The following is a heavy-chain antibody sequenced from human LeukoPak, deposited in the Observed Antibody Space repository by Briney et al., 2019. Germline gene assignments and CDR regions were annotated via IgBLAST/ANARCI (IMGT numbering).Heavy chain of an antibody. CDR3: ARDRPLYCSGGTCRPFDY. CDR2: IYTTGST. J-gene: IGHJ4*02. CDR1: GGSISSAGYY. Sequence: SETLSLTCTVSGGSISSAGYYWSWIRQPAGKGLEWVGRIYTTGSTNYNPSLKGRVTISVDTSKNQFSLKLNSVTAADTAVYYCARDRPLYCSGGTCRPFDYWGQGTLVTVSS. D-gene: IGHD2-15*01. V-gene: IGHV4-61*02.